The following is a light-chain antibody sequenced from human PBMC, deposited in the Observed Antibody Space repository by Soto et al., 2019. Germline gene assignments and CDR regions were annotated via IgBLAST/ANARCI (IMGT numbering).Light chain of an antibody. CDR3: LQEDNNPPT. Sequence: AIQMTQSPASLSAAVGDRGTITCRASQDIRNELGWDQQKPGQAPNLLIYAASSLHTGVPSRFSGRGSGKYFPLTISGLQPDDVATDYCLQEDNNPPTFGRGTKVEVK. CDR2: AAS. CDR1: QDIRNE. J-gene: IGKJ1*01. V-gene: IGKV1-6*02.